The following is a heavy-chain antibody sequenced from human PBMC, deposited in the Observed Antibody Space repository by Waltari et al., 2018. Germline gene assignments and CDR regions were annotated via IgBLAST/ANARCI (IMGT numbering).Heavy chain of an antibody. Sequence: LPLQESGPRLVRPSETLSLTRTVSGGSISTTTYYWAWVRHTPGKGLGWIGYIHYSGNTYYNPSLMSRVTISVDTSKNQFSLNLRSVAAADTAVYYRARRVVTTGGVDYWGQGTLVTVSS. J-gene: IGHJ4*02. CDR2: IHYSGNT. CDR1: GGSISTTTYY. D-gene: IGHD2-21*02. V-gene: IGHV4-39*07. CDR3: ARRVVTTGGVDY.